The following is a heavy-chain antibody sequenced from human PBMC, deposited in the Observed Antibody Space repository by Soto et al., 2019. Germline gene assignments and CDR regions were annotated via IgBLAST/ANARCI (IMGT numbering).Heavy chain of an antibody. D-gene: IGHD3-22*01. Sequence: PSETLSLTCTVSGGSIISGDYYWSWIRQPPGKGLEWIGYIYYSGSTYYNPSLKSRVTISVDTSKNQFSLKLSSVTAADTAVYYCARYDSSGYYVDYWGQGTLVTVSS. CDR1: GGSIISGDYY. CDR3: ARYDSSGYYVDY. V-gene: IGHV4-30-4*01. J-gene: IGHJ4*02. CDR2: IYYSGST.